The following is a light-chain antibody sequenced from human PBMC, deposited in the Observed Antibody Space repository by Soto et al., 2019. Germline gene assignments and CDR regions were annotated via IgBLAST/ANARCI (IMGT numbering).Light chain of an antibody. Sequence: QSALTQPASVSGSHGQSITISCTGTSSYVGGSNYVSWYQQHPGKAPKLMIYEVSNRPSGVSNRFSGSKSGNKASLTISGLQAEDEADYYCSSYTSSSTLEVVFGGGTKLTVL. CDR1: SSYVGGSNY. V-gene: IGLV2-14*01. CDR3: SSYTSSSTLEVV. CDR2: EVS. J-gene: IGLJ2*01.